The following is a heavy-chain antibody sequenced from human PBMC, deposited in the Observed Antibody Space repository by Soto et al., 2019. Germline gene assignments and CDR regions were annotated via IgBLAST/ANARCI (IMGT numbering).Heavy chain of an antibody. D-gene: IGHD5-18*01. CDR3: ARTSMQSRGYSYGHGGMDV. Sequence: PGESLKISCKGSGYSFTNYWIAWVRQMPGKGLEWMGIIYPGDSDTRYSPSFQGQVTISADKSISTAYLQWSSLKASDTAMYYCARTSMQSRGYSYGHGGMDVWGQGTTGTVSS. CDR2: IYPGDSDT. V-gene: IGHV5-51*01. CDR1: GYSFTNYW. J-gene: IGHJ6*02.